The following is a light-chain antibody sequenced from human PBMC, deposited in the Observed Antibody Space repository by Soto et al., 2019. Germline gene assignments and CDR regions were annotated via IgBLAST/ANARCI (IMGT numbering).Light chain of an antibody. CDR2: KAS. Sequence: DIQMTQSPSTLSASVGDRVTITCRASQSISSWLAWYQQKRGKAPKLLIYKASSLESGVPSRFSGSGSGTEFTLTISSLQPDDFATYYCQQYYSSSPYTFGQGPKREIK. CDR1: QSISSW. J-gene: IGKJ2*01. CDR3: QQYYSSSPYT. V-gene: IGKV1-5*03.